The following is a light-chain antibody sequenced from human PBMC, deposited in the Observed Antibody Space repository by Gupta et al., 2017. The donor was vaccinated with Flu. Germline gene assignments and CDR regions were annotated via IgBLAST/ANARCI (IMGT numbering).Light chain of an antibody. J-gene: IGKJ1*01. CDR3: IQVLQTRT. CDR1: QCLLHSNGYDY. CDR2: LSA. V-gene: IGKV2-28*01. Sequence: PISHRGPASISCRSSQCLLHSNGYDYLDWYLQKPGHSPQLLMFLSANRASGVPDRCSGSGSGTHFTLNISRVEAEDVGVYYCIQVLQTRTFGQGTKVEIK.